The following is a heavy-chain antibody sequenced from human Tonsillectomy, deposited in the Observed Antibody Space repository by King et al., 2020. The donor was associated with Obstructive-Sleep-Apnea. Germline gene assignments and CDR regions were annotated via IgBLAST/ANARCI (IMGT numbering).Heavy chain of an antibody. CDR2: ISISSSYI. J-gene: IGHJ6*02. CDR3: ARDHPTRGMDV. D-gene: IGHD2-2*01. Sequence: VQLVESGGGLVKPGGSLRLSCAASVFTFSSYIMNWVRQAPGKGLEVLSSISISSSYIYYVDSVKGRFTISIDNAKNSLYLQMNSLRAEDTAVYYCARDHPTRGMDVWGQGTTVTVSS. V-gene: IGHV3-21*01. CDR1: VFTFSSYI.